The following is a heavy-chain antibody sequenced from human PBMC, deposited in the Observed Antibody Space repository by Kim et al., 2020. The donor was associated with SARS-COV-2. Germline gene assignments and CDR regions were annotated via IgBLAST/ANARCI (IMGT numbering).Heavy chain of an antibody. CDR2: INHSGST. V-gene: IGHV4-34*01. Sequence: SETLSLTCAVYGGSFSGYYWCWSCQSPRQGLGLVGEINHSGSTSSNSYLTREVTISTATSTNKNSLILSAVSVAATGVYFCAWALLRPLFHVYYF. D-gene: IGHD1-26*01. CDR3: AWALLRPLFHVYYF. CDR1: GGSFSGYY. J-gene: IGHJ4*01.